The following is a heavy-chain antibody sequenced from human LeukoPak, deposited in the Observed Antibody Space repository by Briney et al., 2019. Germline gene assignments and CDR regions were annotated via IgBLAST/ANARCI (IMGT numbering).Heavy chain of an antibody. D-gene: IGHD7-27*01. V-gene: IGHV4-59*01. Sequence: PSETLSLTCTVSGGSISSYYWSWIRQPPGKGLEWIGYIYYSGSTNYNPSLKSRVTISVDTSKNQFSLKLSSVTAADTAVYYCARRLGRRSAFDIWGQGTMVTVSS. CDR1: GGSISSYY. J-gene: IGHJ3*02. CDR2: IYYSGST. CDR3: ARRLGRRSAFDI.